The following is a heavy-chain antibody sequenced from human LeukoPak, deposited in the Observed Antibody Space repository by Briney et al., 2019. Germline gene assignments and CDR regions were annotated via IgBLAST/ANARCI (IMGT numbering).Heavy chain of an antibody. CDR1: GASVRSHY. CDR2: VSYSGGT. J-gene: IGHJ4*02. Sequence: PSETLSLTCTVSGASVRSHYWSWIRQPPGKGLEWIGYVSYSGGTNYNPSLKSRVTISLDTSNDQFSLRLNSVTAADTAVYYCARLSTYYDFWSPLDYWGQGTLVTASS. CDR3: ARLSTYYDFWSPLDY. V-gene: IGHV4-59*02. D-gene: IGHD3-3*01.